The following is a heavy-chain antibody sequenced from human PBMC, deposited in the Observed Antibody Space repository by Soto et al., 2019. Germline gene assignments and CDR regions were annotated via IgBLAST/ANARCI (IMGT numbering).Heavy chain of an antibody. V-gene: IGHV1-69*01. D-gene: IGHD2-8*01. CDR2: IIPIFGTA. CDR1: GGTFSSYA. J-gene: IGHJ5*02. CDR3: ARGPGYCTNGVCYPYWVDP. Sequence: QVQLVQSGAEVKKPGSSVKVSCKASGGTFSSYAISWVRQAPGQGLEWMGGIIPIFGTANYAQKLQGRVTITADESKSTAYMEVRSLRSEDTAVYYCARGPGYCTNGVCYPYWVDPWGQGTLVTVSS.